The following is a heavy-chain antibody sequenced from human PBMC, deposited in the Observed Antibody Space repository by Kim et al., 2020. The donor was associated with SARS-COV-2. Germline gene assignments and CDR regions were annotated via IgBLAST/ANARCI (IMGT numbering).Heavy chain of an antibody. Sequence: ASVKVSCKASGYTFTSYAMNWVRQAPGQGLEWMGWINTNTGNPTYAQGFTGRFVFSLDTSVSTAYLQISSLKAEDTAVYYCARVYYDFWRGVGIPNYNYYYGMDVWGQGTMVTVSS. D-gene: IGHD3-3*01. CDR1: GYTFTSYA. CDR3: ARVYYDFWRGVGIPNYNYYYGMDV. CDR2: INTNTGNP. V-gene: IGHV7-4-1*02. J-gene: IGHJ6*02.